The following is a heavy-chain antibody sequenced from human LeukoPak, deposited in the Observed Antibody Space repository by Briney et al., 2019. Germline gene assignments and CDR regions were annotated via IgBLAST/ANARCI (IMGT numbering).Heavy chain of an antibody. CDR1: GYSFIGYF. J-gene: IGHJ3*01. D-gene: IGHD2-21*01. CDR2: IDSNSGET. Sequence: ASVKVSCKASGYSFIGYFIHWVRQAPGQGLEWMGWIDSNSGETHYAQKFQGRFTMTKDTSIKTTYMELSSLRSDDTAIYYCARFWHCGFSTCWAVNGFDYWGQGTEVTVSP. V-gene: IGHV1-2*02. CDR3: ARFWHCGFSTCWAVNGFDY.